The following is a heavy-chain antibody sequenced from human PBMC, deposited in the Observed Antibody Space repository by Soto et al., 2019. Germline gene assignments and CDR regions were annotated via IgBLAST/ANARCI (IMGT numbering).Heavy chain of an antibody. CDR1: GFTFSTYS. D-gene: IGHD2-15*01. CDR2: ISSSSSTI. V-gene: IGHV3-48*02. Sequence: EVQLMESGGGLVQPGGSLRLSCAASGFTFSTYSMHWVRQAPGKGLEWVSYISSSSSTIYYADSVKGRFTISRDNAKNSLYLQMNSLGDEDTAVYYCARDAPRCSGGTCFDYWGQGTLVTVSS. CDR3: ARDAPRCSGGTCFDY. J-gene: IGHJ4*02.